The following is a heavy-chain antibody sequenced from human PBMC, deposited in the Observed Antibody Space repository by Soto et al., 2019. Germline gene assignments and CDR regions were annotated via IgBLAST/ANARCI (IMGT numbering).Heavy chain of an antibody. CDR3: AKADGCAAGTCYTGTYWYFDL. V-gene: IGHV3-23*01. D-gene: IGHD2-2*02. Sequence: EVQLLESGGGLAQPGGSLSLSCAASGFTLSAHAMNWFRQAPGKGLEWVSTINSRGDKRFYADSVKGRFTISRDDSKNTMYLEMNSMRAEDTAVYYCAKADGCAAGTCYTGTYWYFDLWGRGTVVTVSS. CDR2: INSRGDKR. J-gene: IGHJ2*01. CDR1: GFTLSAHA.